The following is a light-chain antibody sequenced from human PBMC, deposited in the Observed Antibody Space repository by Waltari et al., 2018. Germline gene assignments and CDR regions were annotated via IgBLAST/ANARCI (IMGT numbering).Light chain of an antibody. CDR1: QSVRRA. Sequence: EIVLTQSPGTLSLSLGERATVSCRASQSVRRALAWYQQKPGQAPRLLIYGASTRATGIPYRFSGSGSGTDFSLTISRLEPDDFAVYYCQHYLRLPVTFGQGTTVEI. J-gene: IGKJ1*01. CDR2: GAS. CDR3: QHYLRLPVT. V-gene: IGKV3-20*01.